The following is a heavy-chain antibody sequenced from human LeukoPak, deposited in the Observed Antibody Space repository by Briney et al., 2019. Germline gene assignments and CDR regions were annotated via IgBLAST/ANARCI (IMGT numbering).Heavy chain of an antibody. J-gene: IGHJ4*02. CDR2: INHSGRT. D-gene: IGHD1-26*01. V-gene: IGHV4-34*01. CDR1: GGSFSGYY. Sequence: SETLSLTCAVYGGSFSGYYWSWIRQPPGKGLEWIGEINHSGRTNYNPSLTSRVTISVDTSKNQFSLNLSSVTAADTAVYYCARAPWSGSYYGYWGQGTLVTVAS. CDR3: ARAPWSGSYYGY.